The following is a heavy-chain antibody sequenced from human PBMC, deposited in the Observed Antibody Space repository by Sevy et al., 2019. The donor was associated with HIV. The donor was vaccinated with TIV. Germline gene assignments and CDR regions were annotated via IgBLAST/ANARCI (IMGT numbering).Heavy chain of an antibody. J-gene: IGHJ5*02. CDR3: TRNGGALDNGFDP. CDR1: GFTFSSYD. V-gene: IGHV3-48*03. Sequence: GGCLRLSCTASGFTFSSYDMNWVRQAPGKGLEWVSKISSSGSSIYYADSVKGRFTISRDKAKNSLNLQMNSLRAEDTAVYYCTRNGGALDNGFDPWGQGTLVTVSS. CDR2: ISSSGSSI. D-gene: IGHD2-2*03.